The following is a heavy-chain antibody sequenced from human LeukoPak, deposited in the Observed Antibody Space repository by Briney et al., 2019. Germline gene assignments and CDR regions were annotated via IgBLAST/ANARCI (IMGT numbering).Heavy chain of an antibody. CDR1: GFTFSNDA. D-gene: IGHD2-15*01. V-gene: IGHV3-23*01. J-gene: IGHJ4*02. CDR3: VKGRSGTSSYDY. Sequence: PGGSLRLSCAASGFTFSNDAMSWVRQAPGKGLGWVSFITNSGDSAYYADSVKGRFTVSRDNSKNTLYLQMNRLRAEDTAVYYCVKGRSGTSSYDYWGQGTLVTVSS. CDR2: ITNSGDSA.